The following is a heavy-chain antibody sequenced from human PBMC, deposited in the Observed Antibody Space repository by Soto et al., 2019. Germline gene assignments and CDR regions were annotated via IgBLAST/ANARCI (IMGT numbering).Heavy chain of an antibody. V-gene: IGHV3-30-3*01. CDR3: ARTRITMIVVDSSYGMDV. J-gene: IGHJ6*02. CDR2: ISYDGSNK. CDR1: GFTFSNYI. D-gene: IGHD3-22*01. Sequence: GGSLRLSCAASGFTFSNYIIHWVRQAPGKGLEWVAVISYDGSNKYYADSVKGRFTISRDNSKNTLYLQMNSLRAEDTAVYYCARTRITMIVVDSSYGMDVWGQGTTVTVSS.